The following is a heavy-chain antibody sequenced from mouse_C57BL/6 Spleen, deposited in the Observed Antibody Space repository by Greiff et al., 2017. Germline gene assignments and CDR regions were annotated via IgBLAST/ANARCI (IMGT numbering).Heavy chain of an antibody. Sequence: QVQLQQPGTELVKPGASVKLSCKASGYTFPSYWMHWVKQRPGQGLEWIGNINPSSGGTNYNEKFKSKATLTVAKSSSTAYMQLSSLTSEDSAVYYGARGGNDYDRAWFAYWGQGTLVTVSA. D-gene: IGHD2-4*01. CDR3: ARGGNDYDRAWFAY. CDR1: GYTFPSYW. V-gene: IGHV1-53*01. CDR2: INPSSGGT. J-gene: IGHJ3*01.